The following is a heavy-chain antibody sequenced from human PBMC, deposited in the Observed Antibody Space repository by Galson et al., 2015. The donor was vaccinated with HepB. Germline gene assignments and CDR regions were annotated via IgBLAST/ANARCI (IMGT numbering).Heavy chain of an antibody. Sequence: SVKVSCKASGYTFTGYYMHWVRQAPGQGLEWMGWINPNSGGTNYAQKFQGRVTMTRDTSISTAYMELSSLRSEDTAVYYCARDDYAGRRQFLDWLLSNHAGPYYMDVWGKGTTVTVSS. D-gene: IGHD3-3*01. J-gene: IGHJ6*03. CDR2: INPNSGGT. V-gene: IGHV1-2*02. CDR1: GYTFTGYY. CDR3: ARDDYAGRRQFLDWLLSNHAGPYYMDV.